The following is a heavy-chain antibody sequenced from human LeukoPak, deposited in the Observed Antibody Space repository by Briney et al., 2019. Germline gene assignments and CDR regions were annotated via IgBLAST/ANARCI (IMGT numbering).Heavy chain of an antibody. D-gene: IGHD6-19*01. CDR1: GFTFSSYG. CDR3: AKALSIAVAGFDY. CDR2: IWYDGSNK. V-gene: IGHV3-33*06. J-gene: IGHJ4*02. Sequence: GGSLSLSCAASGFTFSSYGMHWVRQAPGKGLEWVAVIWYDGSNKYYADSVKGRFTISRDNSKNTLYLQMNSLRAEDTAVYYCAKALSIAVAGFDYWGQGTLVTVSS.